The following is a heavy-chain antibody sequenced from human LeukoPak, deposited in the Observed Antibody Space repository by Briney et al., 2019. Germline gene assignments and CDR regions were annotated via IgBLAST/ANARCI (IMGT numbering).Heavy chain of an antibody. Sequence: RGSLRLSCAASGFTFSNAWMSWVRQAPGKGLEWVGRIKSKTDGGSTDYAAPVKGRFTISRDDSKNTLYLQMNSLKTEDTAVYYCTTYDFWSVSYAFDIWGQGTMVTVSS. D-gene: IGHD3-3*01. CDR3: TTYDFWSVSYAFDI. CDR2: IKSKTDGGST. CDR1: GFTFSNAW. J-gene: IGHJ3*02. V-gene: IGHV3-15*01.